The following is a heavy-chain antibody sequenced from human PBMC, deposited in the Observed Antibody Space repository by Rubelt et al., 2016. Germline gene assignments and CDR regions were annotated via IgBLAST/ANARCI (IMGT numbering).Heavy chain of an antibody. CDR3: ARPTGASSASGSFLV. V-gene: IGHV4-38-2*02. J-gene: IGHJ4*02. CDR1: GYSINNGYY. CDR2: FFHDGST. Sequence: QVQLQESGPGLVKPSETLSLTCIVSGYSINNGYYWGWIRQPPGKGLEWIASFFHDGSTKYNPSLKSRVTKAKDGSKNQFSLNLSSVTAADTAVYYCARPTGASSASGSFLVWGQGTLVTVSS. D-gene: IGHD3-10*01.